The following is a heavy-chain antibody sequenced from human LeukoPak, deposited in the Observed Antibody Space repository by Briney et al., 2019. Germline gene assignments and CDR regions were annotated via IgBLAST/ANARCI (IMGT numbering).Heavy chain of an antibody. CDR1: GGSISSYY. Sequence: PSETLSLTCTVSGGSISSYYWSWIRQPPGKGREWIGYISYIEGTNYNPSLKSRVTMSVDTSNNQFSLKLSSVTAADTAVYYRAREAIVGADEGVYMDVWGKGTTVTVSS. V-gene: IGHV4-59*01. J-gene: IGHJ6*03. CDR2: ISYIEGT. D-gene: IGHD1-26*01. CDR3: AREAIVGADEGVYMDV.